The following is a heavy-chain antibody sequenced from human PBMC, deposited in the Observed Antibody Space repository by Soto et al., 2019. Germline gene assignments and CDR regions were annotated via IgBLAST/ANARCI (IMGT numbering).Heavy chain of an antibody. V-gene: IGHV3-48*01. CDR3: ARGPGMKRDLYNWFDP. J-gene: IGHJ5*02. CDR2: ISSSSSTI. CDR1: GFTFSSYS. Sequence: GGSLRLSCAASGFTFSSYSMNWVRQAPGKGLEWVSYISSSSSTIYYAGSVKGRFTISRDNAKNSRYLQMNSLRAEDTAVYYCARGPGMKRDLYNWFDPWGQGTLVTVSS.